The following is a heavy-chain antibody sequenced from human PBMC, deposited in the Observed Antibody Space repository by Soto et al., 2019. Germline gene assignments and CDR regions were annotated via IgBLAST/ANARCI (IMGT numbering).Heavy chain of an antibody. D-gene: IGHD2-15*01. J-gene: IGHJ6*03. Sequence: EVQLLESGGGLVQPGGSLRLSCAASGFTFSSYAMSWVRQAPGKGLEWVSAISGSGGDTYYADSVKGRFTISRDNSKNTLYLQMNSVRAEDTAVYYCAKAPRELGYCSGGSCYYYYYMDVWGKGTTVTVSS. CDR3: AKAPRELGYCSGGSCYYYYYMDV. CDR1: GFTFSSYA. CDR2: ISGSGGDT. V-gene: IGHV3-23*01.